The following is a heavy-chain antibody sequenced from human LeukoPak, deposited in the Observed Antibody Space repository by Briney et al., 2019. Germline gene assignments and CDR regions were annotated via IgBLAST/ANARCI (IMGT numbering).Heavy chain of an antibody. D-gene: IGHD3-22*01. CDR2: FDPEDGET. CDR3: ATRGYYDSSGYYYDY. V-gene: IGHV1-24*01. Sequence: RASVKVSCKVSGYTLTELSMHWVRQAPGKGLEWMGGFDPEDGETIYAQKFQGRVTMTEDTSTDTAYMELSSLRSEDTAVYYCATRGYYDSSGYYYDYWGQGTLVTVSS. CDR1: GYTLTELS. J-gene: IGHJ4*02.